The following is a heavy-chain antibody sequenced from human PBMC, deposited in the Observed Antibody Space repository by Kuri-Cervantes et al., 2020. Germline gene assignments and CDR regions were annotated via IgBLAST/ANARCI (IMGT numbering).Heavy chain of an antibody. CDR1: GYSISSGYY. D-gene: IGHD2-15*01. J-gene: IGHJ5*02. CDR3: ARHRVVAATHWFDP. V-gene: IGHV4-38-2*01. Sequence: SETLSLTCAVSGYSISSGYYWGWIRQPPGKGLEWIGSIYHSESTYYNPSLKSRVTISIDTSKTPFSLKLSSVTAADTAVYYCARHRVVAATHWFDPWGQGTLVTVSS. CDR2: IYHSEST.